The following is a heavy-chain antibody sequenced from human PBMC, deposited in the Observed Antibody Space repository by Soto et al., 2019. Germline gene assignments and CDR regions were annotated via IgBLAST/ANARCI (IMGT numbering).Heavy chain of an antibody. CDR1: GYTFTSYA. Sequence: ASVKVSCKASGYTFTSYAMHWVRQAPGQRLEWMGWINAGNGNTKYSQKFQGRVTITRDTSVSTAYMELSSLGSEDTAVYYCARDGDSSGWTPDYWGQGTLVTVSS. J-gene: IGHJ4*02. CDR2: INAGNGNT. D-gene: IGHD6-19*01. CDR3: ARDGDSSGWTPDY. V-gene: IGHV1-3*01.